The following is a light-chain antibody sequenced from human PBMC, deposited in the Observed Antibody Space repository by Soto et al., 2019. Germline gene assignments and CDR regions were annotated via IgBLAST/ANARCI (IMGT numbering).Light chain of an antibody. Sequence: QSVLTQPRSVSGSPGQSVTISCTGTSSDVGGYNYVSWCQQHPGKAPKLMIYDVSKRPSGVPDRFSGSKSGNTASLTISGLQAEDEADYYCCSYAGSYTSNYVFGTGTKVTVL. CDR1: SSDVGGYNY. J-gene: IGLJ1*01. CDR2: DVS. V-gene: IGLV2-11*01. CDR3: CSYAGSYTSNYV.